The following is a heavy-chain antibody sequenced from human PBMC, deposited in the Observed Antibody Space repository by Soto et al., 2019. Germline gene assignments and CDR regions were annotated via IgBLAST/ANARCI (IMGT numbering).Heavy chain of an antibody. CDR1: GGTFSSYT. CDR2: IIPILGIA. D-gene: IGHD2-15*01. CDR3: AREVDIVVVVAATAYMDV. Sequence: SVKVSCKASGGTFSSYTISWVRQAPGQGLEWVGRIIPILGIANYAQKFQGRVTITADKSTSTAYMELSSLRSEDTAVYYCAREVDIVVVVAATAYMDVWGKGTTVTVSS. V-gene: IGHV1-69*04. J-gene: IGHJ6*03.